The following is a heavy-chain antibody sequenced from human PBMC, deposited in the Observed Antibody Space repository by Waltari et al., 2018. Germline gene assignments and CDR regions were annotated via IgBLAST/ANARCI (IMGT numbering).Heavy chain of an antibody. D-gene: IGHD6-19*01. CDR3: AREISSYSSGLNDAFDI. Sequence: QVQLQESGPGLVKPSETLSLTCTVSGGSISRYYWSWIRQPPGKGLEWIGYIYYSGSTNYNPSLKSRVTISVDTSKNQFSLKLSSVTAADTAVYYCAREISSYSSGLNDAFDIWGQGTMVTVSS. CDR2: IYYSGST. CDR1: GGSISRYY. V-gene: IGHV4-59*01. J-gene: IGHJ3*02.